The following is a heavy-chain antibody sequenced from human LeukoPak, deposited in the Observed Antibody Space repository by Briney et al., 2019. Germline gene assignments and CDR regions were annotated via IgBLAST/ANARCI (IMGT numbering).Heavy chain of an antibody. V-gene: IGHV3-21*01. CDR1: GFTVDSNY. CDR3: ARGNYYGDAFDI. CDR2: ISSSSSYI. D-gene: IGHD3-3*01. Sequence: PGGSLRLSCAASGFTVDSNYLSWVRQAPGKGLEWVSSISSSSSYIYYADSVKGRFTISRDNAKNSLYLQMNSLRAEDTAVYYCARGNYYGDAFDIWGQGTMVTVSS. J-gene: IGHJ3*02.